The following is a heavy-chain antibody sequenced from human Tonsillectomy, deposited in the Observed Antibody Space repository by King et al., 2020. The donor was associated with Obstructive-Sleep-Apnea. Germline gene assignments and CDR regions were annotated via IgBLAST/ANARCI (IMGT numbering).Heavy chain of an antibody. CDR2: VRSKAYGGTP. D-gene: IGHD3-10*01. CDR3: SRGVRGPDY. CDR1: GFTFGDYA. Sequence: VQLVESGGDLVQPGRSLRLSCTASGFTFGDYAMNWFRQAPGKGLEWISFVRSKAYGGTPEYAASVKGRFTISIDDSKSIAYLQMDSLKAEDTAVYYCSRGVRGPDYWGQGTLVTVSS. J-gene: IGHJ4*02. V-gene: IGHV3-49*03.